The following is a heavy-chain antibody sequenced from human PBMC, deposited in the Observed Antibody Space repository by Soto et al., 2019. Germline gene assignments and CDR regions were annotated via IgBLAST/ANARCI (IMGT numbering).Heavy chain of an antibody. CDR1: GFIFNNYA. CDR2: ISGSGGNT. Sequence: EVQLLESGGGLVQPGGSLRLSCAASGFIFNNYAMSWVRQAPGKGLEWVSTISGSGGNTYYAESVKGRFTISRDNSKNTLYLQMNTLRAEDTAVYYCAKGLRAFDMWGQGTVVTVSS. J-gene: IGHJ3*02. V-gene: IGHV3-23*01. CDR3: AKGLRAFDM.